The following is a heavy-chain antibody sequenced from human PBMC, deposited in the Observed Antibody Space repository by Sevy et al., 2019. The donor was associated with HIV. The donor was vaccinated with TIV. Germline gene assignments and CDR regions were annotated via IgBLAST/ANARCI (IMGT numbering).Heavy chain of an antibody. J-gene: IGHJ3*01. CDR3: VRETTMLPRCAFDF. D-gene: IGHD3-10*01. CDR1: GFTFSSYP. Sequence: GGSLRLSCAASGFTFSSYPMHWVRQAPGKGLEWVSFISFDGTDKYYADSVKGRFTITRDNSKNTLILQMNSLRAEDTAFYYCVRETTMLPRCAFDFWGQGTMVTVSS. CDR2: ISFDGTDK. V-gene: IGHV3-30-3*01.